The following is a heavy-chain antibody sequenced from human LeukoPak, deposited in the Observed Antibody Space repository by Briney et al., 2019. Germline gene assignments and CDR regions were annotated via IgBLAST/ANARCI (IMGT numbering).Heavy chain of an antibody. CDR3: ARHGDYYDSSGYYPNYFDY. J-gene: IGHJ4*02. CDR2: INHSGST. CDR1: GGSFSGYY. Sequence: SETLSLTCTVYGGSFSGYYWSWIRQPPGKGLEWIGEINHSGSTNYNPSLKSRVTISVDTSKNQFSLKLSSVTAADTAVYYCARHGDYYDSSGYYPNYFDYWGQGTLVTVSS. D-gene: IGHD3-22*01. V-gene: IGHV4-34*01.